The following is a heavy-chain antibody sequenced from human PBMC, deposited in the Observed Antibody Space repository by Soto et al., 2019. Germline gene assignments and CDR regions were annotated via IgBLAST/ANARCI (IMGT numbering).Heavy chain of an antibody. CDR2: IYYSGST. D-gene: IGHD3-22*01. CDR3: ARGLYDSSGYYFDY. Sequence: SETLSLTCTVSGGSISSGDYYWSWIRQPPGKGLEWIGYIYYSGSTYYNPSLKSRVTISVDTSKNQFSLKLSSVTAADTAVYYCARGLYDSSGYYFDYWGQGTLVTVSS. V-gene: IGHV4-30-4*01. CDR1: GGSISSGDYY. J-gene: IGHJ4*02.